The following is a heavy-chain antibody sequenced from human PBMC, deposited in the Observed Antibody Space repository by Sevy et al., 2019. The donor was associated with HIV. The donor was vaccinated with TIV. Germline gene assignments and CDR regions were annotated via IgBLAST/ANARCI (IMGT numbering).Heavy chain of an antibody. CDR1: GYTFTSYG. Sequence: ASVKVSCKASGYTFTSYGISWVRQAPGQGLEWMGCISAYNGNTNYARKLQGRVTMTTDTSTSTAYMELRSLRSDDTAVYYCARDQRFLEWLSTFDYWGQGTLVTVSS. CDR2: ISAYNGNT. D-gene: IGHD3-3*01. J-gene: IGHJ4*02. CDR3: ARDQRFLEWLSTFDY. V-gene: IGHV1-18*01.